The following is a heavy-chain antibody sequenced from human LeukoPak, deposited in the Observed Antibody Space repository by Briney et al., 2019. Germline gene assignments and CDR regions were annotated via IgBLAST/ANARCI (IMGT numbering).Heavy chain of an antibody. V-gene: IGHV4-59*01. CDR3: ARGVPPNLPFDY. Sequence: PSETLSLTCTVSGGSIRSYYWSWIRQPPGKGLEWIGYINYSGSTNYNPSLKSRFTISVDTSNNQFSLKLSSVTAADTAVYYCARGVPPNLPFDYWGQGTLVTVSS. J-gene: IGHJ4*02. CDR2: INYSGST. CDR1: GGSIRSYY.